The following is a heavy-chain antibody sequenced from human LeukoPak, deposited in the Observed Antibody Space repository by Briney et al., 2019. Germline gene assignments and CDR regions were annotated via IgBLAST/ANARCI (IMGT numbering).Heavy chain of an antibody. CDR2: ISGTGGRT. Sequence: GGSLRLSCTASGFTFSNYAMTWVRQAPGKGLEWVSSISGTGGRTYYADSVKGRFTISRDNSKNTLYLQMNSLRVEDTAVYYCTSWGDTTAEYFQRWGQGTLVTVSS. D-gene: IGHD2-21*02. V-gene: IGHV3-23*01. CDR1: GFTFSNYA. CDR3: TSWGDTTAEYFQR. J-gene: IGHJ1*01.